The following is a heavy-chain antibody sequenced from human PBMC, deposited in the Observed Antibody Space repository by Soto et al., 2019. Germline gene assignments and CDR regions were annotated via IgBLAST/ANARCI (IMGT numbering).Heavy chain of an antibody. Sequence: ASVKVSCKASGYTFTSYGISWERQAPGQRLEQMGWISAYNGNTNYAQKLQGTVTMTTHTSTSTAYTELRSLRSDVTVAYHCASSYYILPGSGAFDVWGQGT. CDR3: ASSYYILPGSGAFDV. D-gene: IGHD3-9*01. CDR2: ISAYNGNT. J-gene: IGHJ3*01. V-gene: IGHV1-18*01. CDR1: GYTFTSYG.